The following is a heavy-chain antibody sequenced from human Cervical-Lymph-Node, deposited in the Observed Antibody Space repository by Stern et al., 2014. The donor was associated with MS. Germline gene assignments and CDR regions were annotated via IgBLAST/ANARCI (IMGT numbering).Heavy chain of an antibody. V-gene: IGHV4-4*02. CDR2: ISHSGST. CDR3: VYGGFHSPFAY. J-gene: IGHJ4*02. D-gene: IGHD4-23*01. Sequence: QLQLQESGPGLVKPSGTLSLTCTVSGGSFSSSNWWSWVRQTPGKGQEGIGEISHSGSTSYTPSLKSRVPMSIDKSKRQFSLNLISVIAADTAVYYCVYGGFHSPFAYWGQGKLVTVSS. CDR1: GGSFSSSNW.